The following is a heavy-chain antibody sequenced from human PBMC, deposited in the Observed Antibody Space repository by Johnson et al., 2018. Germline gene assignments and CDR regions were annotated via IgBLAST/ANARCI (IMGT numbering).Heavy chain of an antibody. CDR2: IWYDGSNK. D-gene: IGHD1-20*01. V-gene: IGHV3-33*01. Sequence: VQLVESGGGVVQPGRSLRLSCAASGFSFSNYGVHWVRQAPGKGLEWVAVIWYDGSNKYYADSVKGRFTISRDTSKNTLYLQMNSLRDEDTAVYYCARELINNWNDCPMDGWGQGTTVTVSS. CDR1: GFSFSNYG. J-gene: IGHJ6*02. CDR3: ARELINNWNDCPMDG.